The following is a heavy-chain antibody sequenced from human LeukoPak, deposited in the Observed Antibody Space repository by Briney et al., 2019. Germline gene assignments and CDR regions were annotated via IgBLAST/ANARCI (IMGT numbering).Heavy chain of an antibody. V-gene: IGHV3-11*01. CDR1: GITFSDYY. D-gene: IGHD6-19*01. CDR3: ARLKAGY. CDR2: ISDTGTSI. Sequence: GGSLRLSCAASGITFSDYYMSWLREAPGKGLEWVAYISDTGTSIYYADSVKGRFTISRDNANDSLYLQLNSLRAEDTAVYYCARLKAGYWGQGTAVTVSS. J-gene: IGHJ4*02.